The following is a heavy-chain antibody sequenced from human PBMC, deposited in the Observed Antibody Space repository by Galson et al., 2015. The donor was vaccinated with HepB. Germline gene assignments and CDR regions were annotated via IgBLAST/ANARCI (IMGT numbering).Heavy chain of an antibody. CDR3: AKMFDCSEGNCYPYYLDS. Sequence: SLRLSCAASGFTFSNYVMNWVRQAPGKGLEWVSAVSGSGATTYYTDSVKGRFTISRDNSKNTLDLQMNSLRAEDTAVYYCAKMFDCSEGNCYPYYLDSWGQGTLVTVSS. CDR1: GFTFSNYV. V-gene: IGHV3-23*01. D-gene: IGHD2-15*01. J-gene: IGHJ4*02. CDR2: VSGSGATT.